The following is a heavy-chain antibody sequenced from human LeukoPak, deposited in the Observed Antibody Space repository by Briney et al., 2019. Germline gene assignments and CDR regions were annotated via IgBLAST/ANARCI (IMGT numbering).Heavy chain of an antibody. CDR2: INPSNGDT. Sequence: VASVKVSCKTSGYNFGGYYIHWVRQAPGQGLEWMGRINPSNGDTKFAQKFQDRVTLTRDTSIRTAYMELSRLRSDDTAVYYCAGGNWFDYWGQGTLVTVSS. CDR1: GYNFGGYY. CDR3: AGGNWFDY. J-gene: IGHJ4*02. V-gene: IGHV1-2*06. D-gene: IGHD3-16*01.